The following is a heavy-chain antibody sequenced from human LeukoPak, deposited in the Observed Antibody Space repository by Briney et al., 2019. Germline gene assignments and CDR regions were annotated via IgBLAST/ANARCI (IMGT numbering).Heavy chain of an antibody. J-gene: IGHJ6*02. CDR1: GGSFSGYY. CDR3: ARGWEQWLVRYYYGMDV. Sequence: SETLSLTCAVYGGSFSGYYWSWIRQPPGKGLEWIGEINHGGSTNYNPSLKSRVTISVDTSKNQFSLKLSSVTAADPAVYYCARGWEQWLVRYYYGMDVWGQGTTVTVSS. V-gene: IGHV4-34*01. CDR2: INHGGST. D-gene: IGHD6-19*01.